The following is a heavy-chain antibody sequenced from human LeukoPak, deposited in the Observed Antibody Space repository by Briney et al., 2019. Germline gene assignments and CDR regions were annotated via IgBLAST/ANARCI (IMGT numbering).Heavy chain of an antibody. CDR1: GGSVSSSNW. CDR2: IHHGGST. CDR3: ASGDNDPLFDY. J-gene: IGHJ4*02. V-gene: IGHV4-4*02. Sequence: PSGTLSLTCAVSGGSVSSSNWWNWVRQPPGKGLEWIAEIHHGGSTNYNPSLQGRVTISLDTSRNQFSLKLSSVTAADTAVYYCASGDNDPLFDYWGQGTLVTVSS. D-gene: IGHD1-1*01.